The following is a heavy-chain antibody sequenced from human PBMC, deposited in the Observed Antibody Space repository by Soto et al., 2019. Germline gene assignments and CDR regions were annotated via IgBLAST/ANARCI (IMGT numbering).Heavy chain of an antibody. D-gene: IGHD4-17*01. V-gene: IGHV4-59*01. J-gene: IGHJ4*02. CDR1: GGSISSYY. CDR3: ARGGLYGDYLDY. Sequence: QVQLQESGPGLVKPSETLSLTCAVSGGSISSYYWSWIRQPPGKGLEWIGYIYYSGSTNYNPSLKRQVPISVDTSKNQLSRKLSSVIAADTAVYYCARGGLYGDYLDYWGQGTLVTVSS. CDR2: IYYSGST.